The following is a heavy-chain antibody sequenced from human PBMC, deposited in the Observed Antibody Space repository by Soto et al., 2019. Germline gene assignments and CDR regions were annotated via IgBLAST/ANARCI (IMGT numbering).Heavy chain of an antibody. CDR2: IYYSGST. V-gene: IGHV4-31*03. CDR1: GGSISSGGYY. D-gene: IGHD4-17*01. J-gene: IGHJ4*02. CDR3: ARDSQSTVTTWAMGKERLSHFDY. Sequence: SETLSLTCTVSGGSISSGGYYWSWIRQHPGKGLEWIGYIYYSGSTYYNPSLKSRVTISVDTSKNQFSLKLSSVTAADTAVYYCARDSQSTVTTWAMGKERLSHFDYWGQGTLVTVSS.